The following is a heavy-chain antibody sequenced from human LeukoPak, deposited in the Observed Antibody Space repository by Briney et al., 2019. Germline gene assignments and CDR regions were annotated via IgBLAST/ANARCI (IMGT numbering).Heavy chain of an antibody. CDR1: GFTFSSYE. V-gene: IGHV3-21*01. D-gene: IGHD4-17*01. CDR2: ISSSSSYI. J-gene: IGHJ4*02. CDR3: ARGGYGDSFDY. Sequence: GGSLRLSCAASGFTFSSYEMNWVRQAPGKGLEWVSSISSSSSYIYYADSVKGRFTISRDNAKNTLYLQMNSLRAEDTAVYYCARGGYGDSFDYWGQGTLVTVSS.